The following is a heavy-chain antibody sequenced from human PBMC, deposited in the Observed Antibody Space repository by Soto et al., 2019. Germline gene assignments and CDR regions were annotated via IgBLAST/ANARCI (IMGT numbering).Heavy chain of an antibody. CDR3: ARGISSGWYRPWNY. J-gene: IGHJ4*02. V-gene: IGHV1-69*01. Sequence: QVQLVQSGAEVKKPGSSVKVSCKASGGTFSSYAISWVRQAPGQGLEWMGGIIPIFGTANYAQKFQGRVTITADESTSTAYMELSSLRSEDTVVYYCARGISSGWYRPWNYWGQGTLVTVSS. CDR2: IIPIFGTA. CDR1: GGTFSSYA. D-gene: IGHD6-19*01.